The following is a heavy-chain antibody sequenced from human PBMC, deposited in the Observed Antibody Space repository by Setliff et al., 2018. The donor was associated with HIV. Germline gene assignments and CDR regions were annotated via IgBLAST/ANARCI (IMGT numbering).Heavy chain of an antibody. J-gene: IGHJ6*03. D-gene: IGHD6-19*01. V-gene: IGHV1-8*02. CDR3: ARVLRGSSGWYGYYYMDV. CDR1: GYTFTTYD. CDR2: MNPNSGNT. Sequence: ASVKVSCKASGYTFTTYDINWVRQATGQGLEWMGWMNPNSGNTGYAQKFQGRVTMTRNTSISTAYMELSSLRSEDTAMYYCARVLRGSSGWYGYYYMDVWGKGTTVTVSS.